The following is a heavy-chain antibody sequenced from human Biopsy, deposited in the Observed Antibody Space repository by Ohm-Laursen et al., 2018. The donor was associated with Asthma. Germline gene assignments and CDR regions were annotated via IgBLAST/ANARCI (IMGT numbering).Heavy chain of an antibody. D-gene: IGHD4-17*01. CDR2: IYNDGRA. V-gene: IGHV3-53*01. CDR1: GFTFGDYW. Sequence: SLRLSCSASGFTFGDYWMSWVRQAPGKGLEWVSVIYNDGRAYYADSVKGRFTVSRDNSKNTLFLQMNSLRAEDTAVYYCTRTTTVTTTYAMDVWGRGTTVTVSS. J-gene: IGHJ6*02. CDR3: TRTTTVTTTYAMDV.